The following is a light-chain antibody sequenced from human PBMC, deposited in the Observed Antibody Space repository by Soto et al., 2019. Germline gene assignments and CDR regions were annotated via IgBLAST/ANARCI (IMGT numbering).Light chain of an antibody. CDR1: QSCRGL. V-gene: IGKV3-11*01. CDR3: QQRYNWPPT. Sequence: EFVLSQAPVTLSLSPGERATLSCRASQSCRGLLAWYQQKPGQAPRLIIYEASHRATGIPARFSGSGAVTDFTLTINSLEPEDFALYYCQQRYNWPPTFGQGTKVEIK. CDR2: EAS. J-gene: IGKJ1*01.